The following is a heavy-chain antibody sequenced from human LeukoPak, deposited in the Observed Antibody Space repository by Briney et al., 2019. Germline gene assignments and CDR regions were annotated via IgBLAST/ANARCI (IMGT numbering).Heavy chain of an antibody. D-gene: IGHD2-21*02. CDR3: ARGPNVVVTAIPIDY. Sequence: SETLSLTCTVSGGSISSYYWSWIRQPAGKGLEWIGRIYTSGTTNYNPSLRSRVTMSVDTSKNQFSLKLSSVTAADTAVYYCARGPNVVVTAIPIDYWGQGTLVTVSS. J-gene: IGHJ4*02. V-gene: IGHV4-4*07. CDR2: IYTSGTT. CDR1: GGSISSYY.